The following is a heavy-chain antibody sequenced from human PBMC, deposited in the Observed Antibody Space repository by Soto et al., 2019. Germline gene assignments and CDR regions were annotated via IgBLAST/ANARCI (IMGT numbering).Heavy chain of an antibody. V-gene: IGHV4-34*01. CDR3: ARGSGSGYYF. J-gene: IGHJ4*02. D-gene: IGHD3-22*01. CDR2: INHSGST. Sequence: QVQLQQWGAGLLKPSETLSLTCAVYGGSFSGYYWSWIRQPPGKGLEWIGEINHSGSTNYNPSLTSRVTISVDTYKNNFSLKLSSVTAADTAVYYCARGSGSGYYFWGPGTLVTVSS. CDR1: GGSFSGYY.